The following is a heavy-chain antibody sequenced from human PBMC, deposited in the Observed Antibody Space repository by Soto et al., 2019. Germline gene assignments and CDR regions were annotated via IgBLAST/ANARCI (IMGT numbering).Heavy chain of an antibody. CDR2: IYYSGFT. J-gene: IGHJ4*02. CDR1: GVSISSYY. Sequence: SETLSLTCTVSGVSISSYYWSWIRQPPGKRLEWIGYIYYSGFTDYNPSLTSRVTISVDTSKNQFSLKLSSVTAADTAVYYCASLATGYQPLDSWGQGTLVTVSS. CDR3: ASLATGYQPLDS. V-gene: IGHV4-59*08. D-gene: IGHD5-12*01.